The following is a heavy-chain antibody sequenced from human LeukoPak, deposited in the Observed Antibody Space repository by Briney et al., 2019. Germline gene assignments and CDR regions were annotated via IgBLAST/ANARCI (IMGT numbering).Heavy chain of an antibody. CDR3: ARDAKDIVLMVYGMPSQMDV. Sequence: SETLSLTCTVSGGSISSSSYYWGWIRQPPGKGLEWIGSIYYSGSTYYNPSLKSRVTISVDTSKNQFSLKLSSVTAADTAVYYCARDAKDIVLMVYGMPSQMDVWGKGTTVTVSS. CDR1: GGSISSSSYY. D-gene: IGHD2-8*01. CDR2: IYYSGST. J-gene: IGHJ6*04. V-gene: IGHV4-39*07.